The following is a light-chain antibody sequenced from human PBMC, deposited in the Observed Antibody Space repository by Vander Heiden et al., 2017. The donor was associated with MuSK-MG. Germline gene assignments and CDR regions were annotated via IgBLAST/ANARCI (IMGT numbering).Light chain of an antibody. CDR3: QQYGNLPRT. Sequence: DIQMTQSPSSLSAFVGDRVTFTCQASQDITDYLNWYQQKPGKAPNLVIYDASLLETGVPSRLSGSGSGTNFTFTISSLQPEDVATYYCQQYGNLPRTFGQGTKVX. CDR1: QDITDY. CDR2: DAS. J-gene: IGKJ1*01. V-gene: IGKV1-33*01.